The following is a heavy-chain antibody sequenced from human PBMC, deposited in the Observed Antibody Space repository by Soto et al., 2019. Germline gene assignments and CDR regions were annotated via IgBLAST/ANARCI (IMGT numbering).Heavy chain of an antibody. J-gene: IGHJ5*02. CDR1: GYTFPSYW. V-gene: IGHV5-51*01. CDR2: INPGDSDI. CDR3: ARQSFRVPYFFYT. D-gene: IGHD2-21*01. Sequence: PGESLKISSKGSGYTFPSYWIAWARQMGVKVLEWMALINPGDSDIRYSPSFEGQVTISADKSITTAYLQWGSLTASDTALYYCARQSFRVPYFFYTWGPGDLVTLS.